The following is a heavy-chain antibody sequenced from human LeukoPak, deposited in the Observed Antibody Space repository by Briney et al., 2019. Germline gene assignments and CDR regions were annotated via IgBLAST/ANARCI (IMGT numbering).Heavy chain of an antibody. CDR1: GGIFSSYA. D-gene: IGHD2-2*01. CDR2: IIPIFGTA. V-gene: IGHV1-69*13. CDR3: VTAMNPYGMDV. Sequence: ASVKVSCKASGGIFSSYAISWVRQAPGQGLEWMGGIIPIFGTANYAQKFQGRVTITADESTSTAYMELSSLRSEDTAVYYCVTAMNPYGMDVWGKGTTVTVSS. J-gene: IGHJ6*04.